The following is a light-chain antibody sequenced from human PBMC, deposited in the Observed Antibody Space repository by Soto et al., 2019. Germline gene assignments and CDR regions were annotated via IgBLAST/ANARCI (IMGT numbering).Light chain of an antibody. CDR2: DVD. CDR1: SSDVGGYNF. Sequence: QSDLTQPASVSGSPGQSITISCTGTSSDVGGYNFVSWYQQHPGKAPRLMIFDVDNRPSGVSTRFSGSKSGNTASLTISGLQAEDEADYYCCSYSGSSTIVVFGGGTKLTVL. CDR3: CSYSGSSTIVV. V-gene: IGLV2-14*03. J-gene: IGLJ2*01.